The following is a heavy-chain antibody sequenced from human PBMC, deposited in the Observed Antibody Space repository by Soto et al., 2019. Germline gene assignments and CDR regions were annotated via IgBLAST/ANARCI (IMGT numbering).Heavy chain of an antibody. V-gene: IGHV3-74*01. D-gene: IGHD2-2*01. J-gene: IGHJ4*02. CDR1: GFTFSTFW. CDR2: ISPDGSTI. Sequence: PGGSLRLSCAAPGFTFSTFWMHWVRQDPGKELVWVSRISPDGSTITYADSVKGRLTISRDNAKDTLYLQMNSMRAEDTAVYYCVRDEGTGSRGDSWGQGALVTVSS. CDR3: VRDEGTGSRGDS.